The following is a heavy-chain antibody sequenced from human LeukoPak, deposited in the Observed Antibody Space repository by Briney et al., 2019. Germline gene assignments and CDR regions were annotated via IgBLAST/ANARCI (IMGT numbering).Heavy chain of an antibody. CDR3: ARVGHSSGYYYANEYFQH. CDR1: GFTFSSYS. J-gene: IGHJ1*01. Sequence: GGSLRLSCAASGFTFSSYSMNWVRQAPGKGLEWVSSISSSSSYIYYADSVKGRFTISRDNAKNSLYLQMNSLRAEDTAVYYCARVGHSSGYYYANEYFQHWGQGTLVTVSS. V-gene: IGHV3-21*04. D-gene: IGHD3-22*01. CDR2: ISSSSSYI.